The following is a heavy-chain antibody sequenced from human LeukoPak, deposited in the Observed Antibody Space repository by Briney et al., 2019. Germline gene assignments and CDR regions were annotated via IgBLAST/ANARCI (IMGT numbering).Heavy chain of an antibody. CDR3: ARDCQWPNAEYFQH. V-gene: IGHV4-4*07. CDR2: IYSSGST. D-gene: IGHD6-19*01. J-gene: IGHJ1*01. Sequence: SETLSLTCTVSGGSIYAYYWNWVRQPAGKGLEWIGRIYSSGSTNYNPSLRSRVTMSVDKSKNQFSLKLSSVTAADTAVYYCARDCQWPNAEYFQHWGQGTLVTVSS. CDR1: GGSIYAYY.